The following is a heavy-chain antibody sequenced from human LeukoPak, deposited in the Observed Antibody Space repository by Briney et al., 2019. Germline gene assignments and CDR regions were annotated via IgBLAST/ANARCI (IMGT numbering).Heavy chain of an antibody. Sequence: PGGSLRLSCEASGFTFRSYGMHWVRQAPGKGLEWVASLSYDGSIKYYGDSVKGRFTISRDNSKNTLYLQMNSLRPEDTAVYYCARDRYDIPWGQGTLVTVSS. J-gene: IGHJ5*02. CDR3: ARDRYDIP. D-gene: IGHD3-9*01. CDR2: LSYDGSIK. V-gene: IGHV3-30*03. CDR1: GFTFRSYG.